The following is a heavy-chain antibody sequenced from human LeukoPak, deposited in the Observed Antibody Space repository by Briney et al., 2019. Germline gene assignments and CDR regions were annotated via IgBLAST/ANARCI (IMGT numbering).Heavy chain of an antibody. V-gene: IGHV3-48*01. CDR3: ASHPRYYYDRSGDY. CDR1: GFTFSSYS. CDR2: ISSSSSTI. J-gene: IGHJ4*02. D-gene: IGHD3-22*01. Sequence: GSLRLSCAASGFTFSSYSMNWVRQAPGRGLEWVSYISSSSSTIYYADSVKGRFTISRDNAKNSLYLQMNSLRAEDTAVYYCASHPRYYYDRSGDYWGQGTLVTVSS.